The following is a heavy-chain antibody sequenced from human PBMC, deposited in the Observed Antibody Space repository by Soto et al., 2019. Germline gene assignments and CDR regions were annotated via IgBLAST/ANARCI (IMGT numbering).Heavy chain of an antibody. V-gene: IGHV3-23*01. CDR2: ISGSGDST. D-gene: IGHD3-3*01. CDR1: GFTFRSHA. CDR3: ANLPVYDFWSGTDY. J-gene: IGHJ4*02. Sequence: EVQLLESGGGLVQPGGSLRLSCEASGFTFRSHAMSWVRQAPGKGLEWVSVISGSGDSTHYADSVKGRFTISRDNSKNTVYLQMNSLRDEDTAVYYCANLPVYDFWSGTDYCGQGTLITVSS.